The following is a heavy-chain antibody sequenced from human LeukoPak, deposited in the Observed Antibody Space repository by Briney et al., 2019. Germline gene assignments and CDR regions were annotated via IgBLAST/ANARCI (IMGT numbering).Heavy chain of an antibody. J-gene: IGHJ6*02. V-gene: IGHV1-69*04. CDR1: GGTFSSYA. Sequence: ASVKVSCKASGGTFSSYAISWVRQAPGQGLEWMGRIIPILGIANYAQKFQGRVTITADKSTSTAYMELSSLRSEDTAVYYCARSIRRYCRSGRCHSTHYGLDVWGQGTTVTVSS. CDR3: ARSIRRYCRSGRCHSTHYGLDV. CDR2: IIPILGIA. D-gene: IGHD2-15*01.